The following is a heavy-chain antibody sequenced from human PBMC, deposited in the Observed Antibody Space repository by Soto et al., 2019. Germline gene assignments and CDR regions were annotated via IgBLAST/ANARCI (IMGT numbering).Heavy chain of an antibody. CDR1: GYTFTSYA. D-gene: IGHD6-19*01. J-gene: IGHJ4*02. Sequence: QVQLVQSGAEVKKPGASVKVSCKASGYTFTSYAMHWVRQAPGQRLEWMGWINAGNGNTKYSQKFQGRVTITRDTXXXXXXXXXXXXXXXDTAVYYCARGSSSSGWPFDYWGQGTLVTVSS. CDR2: INAGNGNT. CDR3: ARGSSSSGWPFDY. V-gene: IGHV1-3*01.